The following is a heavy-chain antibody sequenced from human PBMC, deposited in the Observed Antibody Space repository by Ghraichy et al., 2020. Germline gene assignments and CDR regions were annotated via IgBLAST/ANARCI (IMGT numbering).Heavy chain of an antibody. V-gene: IGHV1-8*01. CDR3: ARRGTIAARSLYYYYYYMDV. Sequence: ASVKVSCKASGYTFTSYDINWVRQATGQGLEWMGWMNPNSGNTGYAQKFQGRVTMTRNTSISTAYMELSSLRSEDTAVYYCARRGTIAARSLYYYYYYMDVWGKGTTVTVSS. D-gene: IGHD6-6*01. J-gene: IGHJ6*03. CDR1: GYTFTSYD. CDR2: MNPNSGNT.